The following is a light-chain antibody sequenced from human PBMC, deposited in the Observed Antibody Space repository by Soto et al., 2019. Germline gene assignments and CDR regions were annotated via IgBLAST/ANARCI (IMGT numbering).Light chain of an antibody. Sequence: DIVITQSPLSLPVTPGEPASISCRSSQSLLHSNGYNYLDWYLQKPGQSPQLLIYLDSNRASGVPDRFSGSGSGTDFTLKISRVEAEDVGVYYCMQGTHWPITFGQGTRLEIK. V-gene: IGKV2-28*01. CDR1: QSLLHSNGYNY. CDR3: MQGTHWPIT. J-gene: IGKJ5*01. CDR2: LDS.